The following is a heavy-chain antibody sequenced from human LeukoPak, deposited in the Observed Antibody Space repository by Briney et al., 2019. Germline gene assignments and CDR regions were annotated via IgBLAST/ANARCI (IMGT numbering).Heavy chain of an antibody. V-gene: IGHV1-2*06. Sequence: ASVKVSCKASGYTFTGYYMHWVRQAPGQGLEWMGRINPNSGGTNYAQKFQGRVTMTRDTSISTAYMELSSLRSEDTAVYYCARVSGSLGWFDPWGQGTLVTVSS. CDR2: INPNSGGT. J-gene: IGHJ5*02. CDR3: ARVSGSLGWFDP. D-gene: IGHD1-14*01. CDR1: GYTFTGYY.